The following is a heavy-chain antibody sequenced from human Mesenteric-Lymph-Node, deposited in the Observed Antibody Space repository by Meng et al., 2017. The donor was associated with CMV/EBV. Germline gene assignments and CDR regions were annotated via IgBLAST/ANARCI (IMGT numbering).Heavy chain of an antibody. V-gene: IGHV3-48*04. Sequence: GESLKISCAASGFTFSSYSMNWVRQAPGKGLEWVSYISSSSSTIYYADSVKCRFTISRDNAKNSLYLQMNSLRAEDTAVYYCARVDWRYMDVWGQGTTVTVSS. CDR1: GFTFSSYS. CDR2: ISSSSSTI. J-gene: IGHJ6*02. D-gene: IGHD1-1*01. CDR3: ARVDWRYMDV.